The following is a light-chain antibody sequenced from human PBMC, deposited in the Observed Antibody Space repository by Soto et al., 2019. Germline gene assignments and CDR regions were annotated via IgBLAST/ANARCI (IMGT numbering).Light chain of an antibody. Sequence: EILLTQSPGTLSLSPGESATLSCRASQSVPKNYLAWYQQEPGQAPRLLIYGPSSRATGIPDRFSGSGSGTDFTLTISRLEPEDFAMYYCHQYATSLQTFGQGTKVEIK. V-gene: IGKV3-20*01. CDR3: HQYATSLQT. CDR1: QSVPKNY. J-gene: IGKJ1*01. CDR2: GPS.